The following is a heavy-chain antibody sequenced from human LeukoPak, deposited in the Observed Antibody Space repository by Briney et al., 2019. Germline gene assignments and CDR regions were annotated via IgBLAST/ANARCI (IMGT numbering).Heavy chain of an antibody. V-gene: IGHV4-34*01. CDR3: ARGHSSSPAFGYFDY. J-gene: IGHJ4*02. CDR2: INHSGST. Sequence: SETLSLTCAVYGGSFSGYYWSWIRQPPGKGLEWIGEINHSGSTNYNPSLKSRVTISVDTSKNQFSLKLSSVTAADTAVYYCARGHSSSPAFGYFDYWGQGTLVTVSS. D-gene: IGHD6-6*01. CDR1: GGSFSGYY.